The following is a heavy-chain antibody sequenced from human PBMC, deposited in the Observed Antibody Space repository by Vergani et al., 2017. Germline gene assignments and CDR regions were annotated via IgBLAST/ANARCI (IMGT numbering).Heavy chain of an antibody. D-gene: IGHD1-26*01. CDR2: ISGSGGST. CDR1: GFTFSSYA. J-gene: IGHJ6*02. CDR3: AKVGGVAGGATSYYYYYGMDV. Sequence: EVQLLESGGGLVQPGGSLRLSCAASGFTFSSYAMSWVRQAPGKGLEWVSAISGSGGSTYYADSVKGRFTISRDNSKNTLYLQMNSLRAEDTAVYYCAKVGGVAGGATSYYYYYGMDVWGQGTTVTVSS. V-gene: IGHV3-23*01.